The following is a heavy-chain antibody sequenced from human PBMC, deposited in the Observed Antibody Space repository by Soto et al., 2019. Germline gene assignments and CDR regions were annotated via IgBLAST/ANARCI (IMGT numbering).Heavy chain of an antibody. V-gene: IGHV3-48*01. CDR3: VRAQDLERDMVPGDL. D-gene: IGHD5-18*01. J-gene: IGHJ4*01. Sequence: GGSLRLSCEASRISARGYRMNWVRQSPGKRRGCLAIITIITRTIGYAASVKARFTIPSNSAKNSVYPLLTSLRVEDTAVYFCVRAQDLERDMVPGDLWGQGPLVTV. CDR2: ITIITRTI. CDR1: RISARGYR.